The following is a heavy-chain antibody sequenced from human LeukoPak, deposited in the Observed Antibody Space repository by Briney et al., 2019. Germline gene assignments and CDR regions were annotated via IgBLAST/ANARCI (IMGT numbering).Heavy chain of an antibody. CDR1: GASISSSHYY. CDR2: IHYSETT. Sequence: PSETLSLTCTVSGASISSSHYYWGWIRQPPGKGLEWIASIHYSETTYYNPSLKSRVTISVDTSKNHFSLKLSSVTAADTAVYYCARGPTYQPIDFWGQGTLVTVSS. CDR3: ARGPTYQPIDF. D-gene: IGHD2-2*01. V-gene: IGHV4-39*02. J-gene: IGHJ4*02.